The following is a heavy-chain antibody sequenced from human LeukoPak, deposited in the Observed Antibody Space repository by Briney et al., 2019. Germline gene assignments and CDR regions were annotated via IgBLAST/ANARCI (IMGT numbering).Heavy chain of an antibody. CDR2: IYHSGST. Sequence: SETLSLTCTVSGGSISSGSYYWSWIRQPAGKGLEWIGRIYHSGSTYYNPSLKSRVTISLDTSKNQVSLKLNSVTAADTAVYYCAKQAYYFVDYWGQGTLGAISS. CDR1: GGSISSGSYY. V-gene: IGHV4-61*02. D-gene: IGHD2/OR15-2a*01. CDR3: AKQAYYFVDY. J-gene: IGHJ4*02.